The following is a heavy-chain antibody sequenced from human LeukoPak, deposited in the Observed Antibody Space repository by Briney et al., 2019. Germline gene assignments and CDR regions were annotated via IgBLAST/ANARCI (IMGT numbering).Heavy chain of an antibody. Sequence: GASVTVSCKASGYTFTSYAMNWVRQAPGQGLEWMGWINTNTGNPTYAQGFTGRFVFSLDTSVSTAYLQISSLKAEDTAVYYCAGKIAWWALDIWGQGTMVTVSS. CDR2: INTNTGNP. CDR1: GYTFTSYA. V-gene: IGHV7-4-1*02. CDR3: AGKIAWWALDI. J-gene: IGHJ3*02. D-gene: IGHD2-8*02.